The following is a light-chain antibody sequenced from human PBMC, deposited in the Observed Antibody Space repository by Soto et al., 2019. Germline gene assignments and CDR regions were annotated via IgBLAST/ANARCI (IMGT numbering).Light chain of an antibody. CDR2: DAS. J-gene: IGKJ1*01. CDR1: QSVSSF. Sequence: EIVLTQSPATLSLSPGERATLSCRASQSVSSFLAWYQQKPGQAPRLLIYDASSRAAGTPARFSGTGSGTDFTLTISSLEPEDFAVYYCQQRSSWWTFGQGTKVEIK. CDR3: QQRSSWWT. V-gene: IGKV3-11*01.